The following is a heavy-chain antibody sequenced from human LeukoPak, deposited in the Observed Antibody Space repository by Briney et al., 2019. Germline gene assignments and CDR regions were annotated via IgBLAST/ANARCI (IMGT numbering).Heavy chain of an antibody. CDR3: ARLRSTYWYFDL. CDR2: IYYSGST. CDR1: GGSISSSSYY. J-gene: IGHJ2*01. D-gene: IGHD4-17*01. Sequence: SETLSLTCTVSGGSISSSSYYWSRIRQPPGKGLEWIGYIYYSGSTNYNPSLKSRVTMSVDTSKNQFSLKLSSVTAADTAVYYCARLRSTYWYFDLWGRGTLVTVSS. V-gene: IGHV4-61*05.